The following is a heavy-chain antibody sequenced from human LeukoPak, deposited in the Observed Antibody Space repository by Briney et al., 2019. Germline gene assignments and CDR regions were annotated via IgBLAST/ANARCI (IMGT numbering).Heavy chain of an antibody. CDR2: ISSSSSYI. Sequence: GGSLRLPCAASGFTFSSYSMNWVRQAPGKGLEWVSSISSSSSYIYYADSVKGRFTISRDNSKNTLYLQMNSLRAEDTAVYYCAADYYGSGSYYKYYYYMDVWGKGTTVTISS. CDR1: GFTFSSYS. J-gene: IGHJ6*03. D-gene: IGHD3-10*01. V-gene: IGHV3-21*04. CDR3: AADYYGSGSYYKYYYYMDV.